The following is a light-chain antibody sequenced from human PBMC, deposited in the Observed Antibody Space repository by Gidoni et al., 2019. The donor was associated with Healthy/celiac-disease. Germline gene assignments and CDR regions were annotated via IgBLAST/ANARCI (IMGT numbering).Light chain of an antibody. V-gene: IGKV4-1*01. CDR1: QSVLYSSNNKNY. Sequence: DIVMTQSPDSLAVSLGERATINFKSSQSVLYSSNNKNYLAWYQQKPGQPPKLLIYWASTRESGVPDRFSGSGSGTDFTLNSSSLQAEDVAVYYCQQYYSTPYTFGQGTKLEIK. CDR2: WAS. J-gene: IGKJ2*01. CDR3: QQYYSTPYT.